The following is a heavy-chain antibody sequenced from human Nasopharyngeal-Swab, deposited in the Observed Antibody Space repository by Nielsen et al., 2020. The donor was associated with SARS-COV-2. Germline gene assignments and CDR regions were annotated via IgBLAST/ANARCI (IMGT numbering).Heavy chain of an antibody. CDR3: ARDTNTYGGNQPDY. CDR1: GYTFTGYY. CDR2: INPNSGGT. Sequence: ASVKVSCKASGYTFTGYYMHWVRQAPGQGLEWMGWINPNSGGTNYAQKFQGRVTMTRDTSISTAYMELSRLRSDDTAVYYCARDTNTYGGNQPDYWGQGTLVTVSS. D-gene: IGHD4-23*01. J-gene: IGHJ4*02. V-gene: IGHV1-2*02.